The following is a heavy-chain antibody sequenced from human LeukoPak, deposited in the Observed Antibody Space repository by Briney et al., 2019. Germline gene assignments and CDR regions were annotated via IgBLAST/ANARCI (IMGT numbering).Heavy chain of an antibody. D-gene: IGHD3-10*01. CDR2: IDSSGGYM. Sequence: GGSLRLSCEASGFTFNTYSMNWARQAPGKGLEWVSSIDSSGGYMFYADSVKGRFIISRDNAKDSLYLQMNSLRVEDTAVYYCLSGDRRDYWGQGTLVTVSS. CDR3: LSGDRRDY. V-gene: IGHV3-21*06. J-gene: IGHJ4*02. CDR1: GFTFNTYS.